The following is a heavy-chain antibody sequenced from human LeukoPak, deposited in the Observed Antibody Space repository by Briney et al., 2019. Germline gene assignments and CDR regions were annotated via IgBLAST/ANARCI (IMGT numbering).Heavy chain of an antibody. D-gene: IGHD3-10*01. CDR2: IYHSGST. V-gene: IGHV4-30-2*01. J-gene: IGHJ5*02. CDR3: ARRTPFGAAFDP. CDR1: GGSISSSSYS. Sequence: TLSLTCTVSGGSISSSSYSWSWIRQPPGKGLEWIGYIYHSGSTYYNPSLKSRVTISVDRSKNQFSLKLSSVTAADTAVYYCARRTPFGAAFDPWGQGTLVTVSS.